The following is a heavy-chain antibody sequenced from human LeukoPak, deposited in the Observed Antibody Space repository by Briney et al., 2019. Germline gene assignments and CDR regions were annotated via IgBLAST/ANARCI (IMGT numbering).Heavy chain of an antibody. CDR1: GYTFTSYD. J-gene: IGHJ6*03. V-gene: IGHV1-8*01. CDR2: MNPNSGNT. CDR3: ARGGMKRYFDWTVYYYYMDV. D-gene: IGHD3-9*01. Sequence: ASVKVSCKASGYTFTSYDINWVRQATGQGLEWMGWMNPNSGNTGYAQKVQGRVTMTRNTSISTAYMELSSLRSEDTAVYYCARGGMKRYFDWTVYYYYMDVWGKGTTVTISS.